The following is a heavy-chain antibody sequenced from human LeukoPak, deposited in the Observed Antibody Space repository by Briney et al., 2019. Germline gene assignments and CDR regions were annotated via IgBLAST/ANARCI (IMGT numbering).Heavy chain of an antibody. CDR2: IYYSGST. V-gene: IGHV4-39*01. D-gene: IGHD3-10*01. J-gene: IGHJ5*01. CDR1: GGSISSYY. Sequence: SETLSLTCTVSGGSISSYYWSWIRQPPGKGLEWIGGIYYSGSTYYNPSLKSRVTISVDTSKNQFSLKLSSVTAADTAVYYCARPRPGALLWFDYWGQGTLVTVSS. CDR3: ARPRPGALLWFDY.